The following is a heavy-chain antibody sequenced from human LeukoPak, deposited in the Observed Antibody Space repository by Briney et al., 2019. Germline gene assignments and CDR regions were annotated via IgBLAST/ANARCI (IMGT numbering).Heavy chain of an antibody. CDR3: ARSYYDILTGSYYYYYMDV. V-gene: IGHV4-61*02. CDR2: IYTSGST. D-gene: IGHD3-9*01. J-gene: IGHJ6*03. CDR1: GGSISSGSYY. Sequence: PSETLSLTCTVSGGSISSGSYYWSWIRQPAGKGLEWIGRIYTSGSTNYNPSLKSRVTISVDTSKNQFSLKLSSVTAADTAVYYCARSYYDILTGSYYYYYMDVWGKGTTVTVSS.